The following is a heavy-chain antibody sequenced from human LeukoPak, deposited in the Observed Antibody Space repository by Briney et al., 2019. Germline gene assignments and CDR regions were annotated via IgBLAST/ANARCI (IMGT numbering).Heavy chain of an antibody. V-gene: IGHV3-13*01. Sequence: GGSLRLSCAASGFTFSNYDMHWVRQAAGKGLEWVSAIGTAGDTYYSASVRGRFTISRENARNSLFLQMSGLSAGDTAVYYCTSSPAYSSSWEAIDKWGQGTLVTVSS. J-gene: IGHJ4*02. CDR3: TSSPAYSSSWEAIDK. D-gene: IGHD6-13*01. CDR1: GFTFSNYD. CDR2: IGTAGDT.